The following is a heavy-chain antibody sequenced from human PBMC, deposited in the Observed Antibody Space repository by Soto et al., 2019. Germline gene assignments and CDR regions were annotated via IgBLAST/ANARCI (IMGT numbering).Heavy chain of an antibody. Sequence: ASVKVSCKASGYTFTSYGISWVRQAPGQGLEWMGWISAYNGNTNYAQKLQGRVTMTTDTSTSTAYMELRSLRSDDTAVYYCARVWFGELLIDYYYYYMDVWGKGTTVTVSS. D-gene: IGHD3-10*01. CDR1: GYTFTSYG. CDR2: ISAYNGNT. V-gene: IGHV1-18*01. J-gene: IGHJ6*03. CDR3: ARVWFGELLIDYYYYYMDV.